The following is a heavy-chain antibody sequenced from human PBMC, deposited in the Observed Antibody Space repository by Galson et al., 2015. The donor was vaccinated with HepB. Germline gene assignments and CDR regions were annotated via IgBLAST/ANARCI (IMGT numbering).Heavy chain of an antibody. CDR2: IKQDGSEK. CDR1: GFTFSSYW. CDR3: AGKACGGDCYNLQDFVY. V-gene: IGHV3-7*01. Sequence: SLRLSCAASGFTFSSYWMSWVRQAPGKGLEWVANIKQDGSEKYYVDSVKGRFTISRDNAKNSLYLQMNSLRAEDTAVYYCAGKACGGDCYNLQDFVYCGQGTLVTVSS. J-gene: IGHJ4*02. D-gene: IGHD2-21*02.